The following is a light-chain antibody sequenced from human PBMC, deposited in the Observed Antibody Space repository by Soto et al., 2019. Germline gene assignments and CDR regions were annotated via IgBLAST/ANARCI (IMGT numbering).Light chain of an antibody. CDR2: AAS. CDR3: QQTFRTPPT. J-gene: IGKJ2*01. Sequence: DIQMTQSPSSLSASVGDKVTITCRASQSISSYLNWYQQKPGKTPKLLIYAASTLHAGVPSRFSGRGSGADFTLTISNLQPEDCATYYCQQTFRTPPTFGQGTNLEIK. V-gene: IGKV1-39*01. CDR1: QSISSY.